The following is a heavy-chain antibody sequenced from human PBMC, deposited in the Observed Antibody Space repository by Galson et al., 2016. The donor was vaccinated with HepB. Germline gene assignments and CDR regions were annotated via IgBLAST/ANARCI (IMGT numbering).Heavy chain of an antibody. CDR2: ITSDSSTR. V-gene: IGHV3-48*01. Sequence: SLRLSCAASGFTFRGSSMNWVRQAPGKGLEWLSHITSDSSTRYYADSVKGRSTISRDNAKNSLDLQMNSLGAEDTAVYYCARGRDYAFDIWGQGTMVTVSS. J-gene: IGHJ3*02. CDR1: GFTFRGSS. D-gene: IGHD3-10*01. CDR3: ARGRDYAFDI.